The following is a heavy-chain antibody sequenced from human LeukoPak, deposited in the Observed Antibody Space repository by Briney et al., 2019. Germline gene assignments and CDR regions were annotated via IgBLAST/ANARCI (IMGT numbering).Heavy chain of an antibody. J-gene: IGHJ4*02. V-gene: IGHV4-39*01. Sequence: PSETVSLTCTVSGVSISSSSYYWVWMRQPPGKALEGIGSIYYSGSTYYNPSLKSRVTISVDMSKNQFSLKLISVTATHTAVYYCASLLVPGNFDYWGQVTLVTDSP. CDR3: ASLLVPGNFDY. D-gene: IGHD2-8*02. CDR2: IYYSGST. CDR1: GVSISSSSYY.